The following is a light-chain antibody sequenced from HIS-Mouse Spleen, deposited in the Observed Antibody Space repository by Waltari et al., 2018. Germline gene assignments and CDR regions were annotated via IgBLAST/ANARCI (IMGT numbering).Light chain of an antibody. CDR1: SSNIGNNY. CDR3: SSYTSSSTFV. Sequence: QSVLTQPPSVSAAPGQKVTISCSGSSSNIGNNYVSWYQQLPGTAPKLLIYDNNKRPSGIPDRFSGSKSGTSATLGITGLQTGDEADYYCSSYTSSSTFVFGGGTKLTVL. J-gene: IGLJ2*01. V-gene: IGLV1-51*01. CDR2: DNN.